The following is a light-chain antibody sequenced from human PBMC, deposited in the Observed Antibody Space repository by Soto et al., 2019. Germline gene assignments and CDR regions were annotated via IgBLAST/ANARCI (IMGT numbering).Light chain of an antibody. Sequence: QPVLTQPASVSGSPGQSVTISCAGTSSDIGGYNFVSWYQQHPGKAHKLMIYDVNQRPSGVSHRFSGSKSYNTASLTISGLQSEDEADYYCSSYAIGNIVLFGGGTKVTVL. CDR2: DVN. CDR1: SSDIGGYNF. J-gene: IGLJ2*01. CDR3: SSYAIGNIVL. V-gene: IGLV2-14*03.